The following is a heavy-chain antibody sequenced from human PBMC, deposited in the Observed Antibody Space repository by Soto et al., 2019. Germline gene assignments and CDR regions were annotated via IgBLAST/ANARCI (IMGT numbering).Heavy chain of an antibody. V-gene: IGHV4-39*01. CDR3: VIPLSSWSRDPFAI. D-gene: IGHD6-13*01. CDR2: VYYSGST. Sequence: SETLSLTCTVSGGSISSSSYYWGWIRQPPGKGLEWIGSVYYSGSTYYNPSLKSRVTLSVDTSRNQLSLKLSSVTAADTAVYYCVIPLSSWSRDPFAIWGQGSTVPVSS. J-gene: IGHJ3*02. CDR1: GGSISSSSYY.